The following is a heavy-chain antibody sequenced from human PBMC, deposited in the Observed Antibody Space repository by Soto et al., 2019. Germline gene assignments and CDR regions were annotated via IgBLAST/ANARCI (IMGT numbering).Heavy chain of an antibody. D-gene: IGHD5-12*01. V-gene: IGHV3-72*01. CDR1: GFTFSDHH. CDR3: AVDTVGTGSF. J-gene: IGHJ4*02. Sequence: EVDLVESGGGLVQPGGSLRVSCAGSGFTFSDHHTDWVRQAPGKGLEWIGRIRGKADGYTTEYAASVKGRFTISRDDSENSLYLQMNSLKTEDTAVYFCAVDTVGTGSFWDQGTLVTVSS. CDR2: IRGKADGYTT.